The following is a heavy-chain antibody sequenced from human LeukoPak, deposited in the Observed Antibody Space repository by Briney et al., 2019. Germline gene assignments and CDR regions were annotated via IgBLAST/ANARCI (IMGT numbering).Heavy chain of an antibody. V-gene: IGHV1-69*05. J-gene: IGHJ6*02. CDR2: VIPIYGTP. CDR1: GHTLTELS. CDR3: ARDHWGIVENGYDYFYYDMDV. Sequence: GASVKVSCKVSGHTLTELSMHWVRQAPGQGLEWMGGVIPIYGTPSYAQKFQGRVTITTDESTSTAYMELSSLRSEDTAVYYCARDHWGIVENGYDYFYYDMDVWGQGTTVTVSS. D-gene: IGHD7-27*01.